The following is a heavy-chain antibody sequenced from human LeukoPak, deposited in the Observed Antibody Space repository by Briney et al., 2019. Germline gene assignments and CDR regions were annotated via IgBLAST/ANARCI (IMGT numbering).Heavy chain of an antibody. J-gene: IGHJ3*02. D-gene: IGHD3-22*01. Sequence: GGSLRLSCAASGFTLSSYAISWVRQAPGKGLEWVSLIYNDGRTYYADSVKGRCTISRDNLKNVLYLQMNSLKVEDTALYYCARGLFLSGYLDAFDIWGQGTVVTVSS. CDR3: ARGLFLSGYLDAFDI. V-gene: IGHV3-53*01. CDR1: GFTLSSYA. CDR2: IYNDGRT.